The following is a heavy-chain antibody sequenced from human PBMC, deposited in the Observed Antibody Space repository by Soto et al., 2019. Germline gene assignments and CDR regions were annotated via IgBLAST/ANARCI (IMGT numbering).Heavy chain of an antibody. D-gene: IGHD4-4*01. CDR3: AKDESNLYYYGMDV. J-gene: IGHJ6*02. CDR1: GFTFSSYG. CDR2: ISYDGSNK. V-gene: IGHV3-30*18. Sequence: VQLVESGGGVVQPGRSLRLSCAASGFTFSSYGMHWVRQAPGKGLEWVAVISYDGSNKYYADSVKGRFTISRDNSKNTLYLQMNSLRAEDTAVYYCAKDESNLYYYGMDVWGQGTTVTVSS.